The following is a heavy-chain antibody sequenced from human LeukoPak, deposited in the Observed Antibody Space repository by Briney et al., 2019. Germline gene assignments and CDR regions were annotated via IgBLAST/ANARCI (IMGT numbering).Heavy chain of an antibody. CDR3: ARDLTAYFDY. D-gene: IGHD3-16*01. Sequence: GGSLRLSCAASGFIVSSNYMSWVRQAPGKGLEWVSVIYSGGSTYYADSVKGRFTISRDNSKKTLYLQMNSLRAEDTAVYYCARDLTAYFDYWGQGTLVTVSS. CDR1: GFIVSSNY. J-gene: IGHJ4*02. CDR2: IYSGGST. V-gene: IGHV3-66*01.